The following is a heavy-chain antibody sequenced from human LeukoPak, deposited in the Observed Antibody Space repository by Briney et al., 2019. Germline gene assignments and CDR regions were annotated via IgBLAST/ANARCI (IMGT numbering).Heavy chain of an antibody. CDR3: VASLAVSSDYIHY. CDR1: GYTFTRST. CDR2: MNAASGKI. V-gene: IGHV1-3*01. D-gene: IGHD5-12*01. Sequence: ASVKVSCKVSGYTFTRSTVHWVRQAPGQRLEWMGWMNAASGKIEYSQEFQGRVTITRDTSASTAYMEMSTLRSEDTAVYYCVASLAVSSDYIHYWGQGTLVTVSS. J-gene: IGHJ4*02.